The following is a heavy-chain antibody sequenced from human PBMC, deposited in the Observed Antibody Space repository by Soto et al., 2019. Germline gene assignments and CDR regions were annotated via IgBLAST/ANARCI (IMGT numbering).Heavy chain of an antibody. D-gene: IGHD2-15*01. CDR2: IFYSGST. J-gene: IGHJ4*02. V-gene: IGHV4-39*01. CDR1: SGPISSTIYS. CDR3: SRRCRVVHARWFVL. Sequence: SETLYLTFTVSSGPISSTIYSWYWILQPPGKGLEWIGSIFYSGSTYYNPSLKSRVTISVDTSKNQFSLTLPSVTAAYTGVYYCSRRCRVVHARWFVLWGQGTLVTVSS.